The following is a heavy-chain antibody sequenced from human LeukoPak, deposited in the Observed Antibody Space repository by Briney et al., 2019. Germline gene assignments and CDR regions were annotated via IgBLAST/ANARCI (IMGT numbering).Heavy chain of an antibody. J-gene: IGHJ4*02. V-gene: IGHV4-39*01. CDR3: ARDHGDFVQHD. CDR2: IYYNGIT. D-gene: IGHD4-17*01. Sequence: SETLSLTRTVSGDSISSGNFYWGWIRQPPGKELQWIGSIYYNGITHYNPSLESRVTISADTSTNEFSLKLRSVTAADTAMYYCARDHGDFVQHDWGQGTLVTVSS. CDR1: GDSISSGNFY.